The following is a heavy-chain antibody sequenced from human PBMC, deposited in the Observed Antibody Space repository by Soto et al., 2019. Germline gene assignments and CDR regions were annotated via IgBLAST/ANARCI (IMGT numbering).Heavy chain of an antibody. Sequence: PGGSLRLSCAASGFTSSSYAMSWVRQAPGKGLEWVSAISGSGGSTYYADSVKGRFTISRDNSKNTLYLQMNSLRAEDTAVYYCAKDVYQYYDFWSGYQNWFDPWGQGTLVTVSS. CDR3: AKDVYQYYDFWSGYQNWFDP. J-gene: IGHJ5*02. CDR2: ISGSGGST. D-gene: IGHD3-3*01. CDR1: GFTSSSYA. V-gene: IGHV3-23*01.